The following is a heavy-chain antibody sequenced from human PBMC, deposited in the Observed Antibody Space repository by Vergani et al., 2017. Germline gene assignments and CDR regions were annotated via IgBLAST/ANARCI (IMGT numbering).Heavy chain of an antibody. D-gene: IGHD2/OR15-2a*01. Sequence: QVQLAESGGGVVQPGRSLRLSCAGSGFTLSSHAMHWVRQAPGKGLEWVAFIWYDGSNTYYADSVKGRFTISRDKSQNTVNLQMNSLRTEDTAVYFCANSVIAGNVGVAYFGMDVWGRGTTVTVSS. CDR2: IWYDGSNT. V-gene: IGHV3-30*02. CDR1: GFTLSSHA. CDR3: ANSVIAGNVGVAYFGMDV. J-gene: IGHJ6*02.